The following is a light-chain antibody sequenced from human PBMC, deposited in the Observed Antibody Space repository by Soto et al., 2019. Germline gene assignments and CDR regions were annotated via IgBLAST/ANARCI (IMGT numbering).Light chain of an antibody. J-gene: IGKJ1*01. CDR2: QAS. CDR3: QQYSTYLGT. Sequence: DIQMTQSPSTLSASVGDRVTMTCRASQSIRTWLAWYQQKPGKAPRLLMYQASSLKSGVPSRFSGSGSETDFTPTITSLQPDDTATYFCQQYSTYLGTFGQGTKV. CDR1: QSIRTW. V-gene: IGKV1-5*03.